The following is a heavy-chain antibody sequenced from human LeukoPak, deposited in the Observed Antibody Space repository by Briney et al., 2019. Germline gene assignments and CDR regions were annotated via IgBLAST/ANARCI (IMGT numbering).Heavy chain of an antibody. CDR1: GGSFSGYY. D-gene: IGHD2-2*02. V-gene: IGHV4-34*01. J-gene: IGHJ4*02. CDR2: INHSGST. Sequence: SETLSLTCAVYGGSFSGYYWSWIRQPPGKGLEWIGEINHSGSTNYNPSLKSRVTISVDTSKNQLPLKLSSVTAADTAVYYCARSVDCSSTSCYSDYWGQGTLVTVSS. CDR3: ARSVDCSSTSCYSDY.